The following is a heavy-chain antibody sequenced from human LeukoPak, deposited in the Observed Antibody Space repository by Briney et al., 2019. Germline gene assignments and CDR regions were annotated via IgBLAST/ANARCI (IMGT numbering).Heavy chain of an antibody. V-gene: IGHV4-39*01. CDR1: GGSISSSSYY. CDR2: IYYSGST. Sequence: SETLSLTCTVSGGSISSSSYYWGWIRQPPGKGLEWIGSIYYSGSTYYNPSLKSRVTISVDTSKNQFSLKLSSVTAADTAVYYCARHRSQKYYYGPADPWGQGTLVTVSS. CDR3: ARHRSQKYYYGPADP. J-gene: IGHJ5*02. D-gene: IGHD3-10*01.